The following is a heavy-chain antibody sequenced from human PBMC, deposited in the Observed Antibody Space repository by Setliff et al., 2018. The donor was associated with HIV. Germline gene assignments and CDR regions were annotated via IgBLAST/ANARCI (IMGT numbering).Heavy chain of an antibody. V-gene: IGHV1-69*05. J-gene: IGHJ3*02. CDR1: GGTFSSYA. D-gene: IGHD3-16*02. CDR3: ARTRPYYVWGSYRVKGPTFDAFDI. CDR2: IIPIFGTA. Sequence: ASVKVSCKASGGTFSSYAISRVRQAPGQGLEWMGGIIPIFGTANYAQKFQGRVTITTDESTSTAYMELSSLRSEDTAVYYCARTRPYYVWGSYRVKGPTFDAFDIWGQGTMVTVSS.